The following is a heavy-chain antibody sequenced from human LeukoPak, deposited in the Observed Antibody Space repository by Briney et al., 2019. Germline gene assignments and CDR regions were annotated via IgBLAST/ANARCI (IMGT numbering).Heavy chain of an antibody. V-gene: IGHV1-2*02. Sequence: ASVKVSCKASGYTFTGYYMHWVRQAPGQGLGWMGWINPNSGGTNYAQKFQGRVTMTRDTSISTAYMELSRLRSDYTAVYYCARDLYYYYYGMDVWGQGTTVTVSS. CDR1: GYTFTGYY. CDR3: ARDLYYYYYGMDV. J-gene: IGHJ6*02. CDR2: INPNSGGT.